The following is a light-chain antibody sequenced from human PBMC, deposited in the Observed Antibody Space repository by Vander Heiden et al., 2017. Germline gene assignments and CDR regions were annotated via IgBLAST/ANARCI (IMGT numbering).Light chain of an antibody. CDR2: KAS. V-gene: IGKV1-5*03. CDR1: HSISTW. J-gene: IGKJ1*01. CDR3: QQDNTYPYT. Sequence: IQITQSPYTLSASAGARVIITCRASHSISTWLAWYQQKPGKAPKVLIYKASTLESGVPSRFSGSGSGTEFTLTIDSLQPDDFATYYCQQDNTYPYTFGQGTKVEIK.